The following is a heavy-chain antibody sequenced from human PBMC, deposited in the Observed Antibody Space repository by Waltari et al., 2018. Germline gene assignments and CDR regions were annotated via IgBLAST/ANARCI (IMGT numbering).Heavy chain of an antibody. V-gene: IGHV3-7*01. CDR2: IRQDGSER. CDR3: ATTTWGGVNDY. J-gene: IGHJ4*02. CDR1: GFTFSSRW. Sequence: EVQLVESGGGLVQPGGSLRLSCVAFGFTFSSRWMSWVRQAPGKGLEWVTNIRQDGSERYYVGSVKGRFTVSRDNAQNSLYLQMNSLSAEDTAMYYCATTTWGGVNDYWGQGTLVTVSS. D-gene: IGHD4-17*01.